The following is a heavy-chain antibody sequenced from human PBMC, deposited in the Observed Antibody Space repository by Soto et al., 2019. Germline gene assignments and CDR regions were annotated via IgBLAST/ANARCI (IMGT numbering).Heavy chain of an antibody. Sequence: EVQLVESGGALVKPGGSLRLSCVGTGFDFSDAWMSWVRQTPGKGLEWIARIKSTPDGGTTHTAEPLKCRFSISRDDSMSTVLLLMTGLKFEDSGFYFCDTVTLGTSSMCFDNWGQGTLLTVIS. CDR3: DTVTLGTSSMCFDN. V-gene: IGHV3-15*02. CDR1: GFDFSDAW. J-gene: IGHJ4*02. CDR2: IKSTPDGGTT. D-gene: IGHD2-21*02.